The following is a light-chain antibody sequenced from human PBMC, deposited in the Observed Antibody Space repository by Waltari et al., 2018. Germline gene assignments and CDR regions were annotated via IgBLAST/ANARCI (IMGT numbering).Light chain of an antibody. J-gene: IGKJ4*01. Sequence: DIQLTQSPSFLSASVGDRVTISCRASQGITTYLAWYQQKPGKAPKLLIYGASTLQSGVPSRCSGSGSGTEFTLTISSLQPEDFATYYCQQVASYPRTFGGGTKVEIK. CDR3: QQVASYPRT. CDR2: GAS. V-gene: IGKV1-9*01. CDR1: QGITTY.